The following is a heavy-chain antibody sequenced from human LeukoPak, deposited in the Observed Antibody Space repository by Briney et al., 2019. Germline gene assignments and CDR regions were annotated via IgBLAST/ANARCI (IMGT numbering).Heavy chain of an antibody. V-gene: IGHV3-21*01. CDR2: ISSSDIYI. D-gene: IGHD1-26*01. CDR1: GFSFSSYS. Sequence: GGSLRLSCAASGFSFSSYSMNWVRQAPGKGLEWVSAISSSDIYIYYADSVKGRFTISRDNAKNSLYLQMNSLRAEDTALYFCARDPYSGSYGNYYYYYMDVWGKGTTVTISS. J-gene: IGHJ6*03. CDR3: ARDPYSGSYGNYYYYYMDV.